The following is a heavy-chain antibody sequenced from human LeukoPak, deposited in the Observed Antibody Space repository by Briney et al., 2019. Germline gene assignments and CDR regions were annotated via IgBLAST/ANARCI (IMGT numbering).Heavy chain of an antibody. CDR1: GFTFSSYA. J-gene: IGHJ6*02. V-gene: IGHV3-30-3*01. CDR2: ISYDGSNK. D-gene: IGHD2-2*01. CDR3: ARVLVVPAAPDYYYGMDV. Sequence: GGSLGFSCAASGFTFSSYAMHWVRQAPGKGLEWVAVISYDGSNKYYADSVKGRSTISRDNSKNTLYLQMNSLRAEDTAVYYCARVLVVPAAPDYYYGMDVWGQGTTVTVSS.